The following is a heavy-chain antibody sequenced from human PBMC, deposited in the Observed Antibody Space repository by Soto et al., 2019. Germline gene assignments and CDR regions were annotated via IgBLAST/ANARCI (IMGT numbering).Heavy chain of an antibody. CDR3: ASGYSGYDWGHYYYMDV. CDR2: IYYSGST. D-gene: IGHD5-12*01. V-gene: IGHV4-59*05. J-gene: IGHJ6*03. Sequence: SETLSLTCTVSGGSISSYYWTWIRQPPGKGLEWIGSIYYSGSTYYNPSLKSRVTISVDTSKNQFSLKLSSVTAADTAVYYCASGYSGYDWGHYYYMDVWGKGTTVTVSS. CDR1: GGSISSYY.